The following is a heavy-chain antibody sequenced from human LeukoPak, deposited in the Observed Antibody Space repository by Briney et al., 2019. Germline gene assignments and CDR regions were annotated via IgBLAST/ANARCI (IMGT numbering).Heavy chain of an antibody. Sequence: PSETLSLTCTVSGGSFSSGSYYWSWIRQPPGRGLEWIGYIYYSGSTNYNPSLKSRVTISVDTSKNQFSLKLSSVTAADTAVYYCAGTTIFGVGDWFDPWGQGTLVTVSS. CDR3: AGTTIFGVGDWFDP. D-gene: IGHD3-3*01. CDR2: IYYSGST. J-gene: IGHJ5*02. CDR1: GGSFSSGSYY. V-gene: IGHV4-61*01.